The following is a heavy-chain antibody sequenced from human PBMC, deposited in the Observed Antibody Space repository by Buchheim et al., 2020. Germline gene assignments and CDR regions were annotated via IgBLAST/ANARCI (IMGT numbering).Heavy chain of an antibody. D-gene: IGHD4-17*01. Sequence: QAQLVESGGGVVQPGRSLRLSCVASGFDFSTYDVRWVRQVPGKGLEWVAVISFDGDNMNYADSVKGRFTISRDNSKNTLFLELNSLRAEDTAVYYCASPAGYAYGDSSLDSWGQGTL. V-gene: IGHV3-30*03. CDR2: ISFDGDNM. CDR1: GFDFSTYD. CDR3: ASPAGYAYGDSSLDS. J-gene: IGHJ4*02.